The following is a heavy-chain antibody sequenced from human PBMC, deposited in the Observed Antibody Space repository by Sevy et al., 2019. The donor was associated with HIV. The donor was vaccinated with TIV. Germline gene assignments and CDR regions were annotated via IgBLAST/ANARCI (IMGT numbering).Heavy chain of an antibody. J-gene: IGHJ4*02. Sequence: GGSLRLSCAASGFTFSSYAMSWVRQAPGKGLEWVSAISGSGGSTYYADSVKGRFTISRDNSKNTLYLQMNSLRAEDTAVYYCAKDITGDYAPGHYFDYWGQGTLVTVSS. D-gene: IGHD4-17*01. CDR1: GFTFSSYA. V-gene: IGHV3-23*01. CDR3: AKDITGDYAPGHYFDY. CDR2: ISGSGGST.